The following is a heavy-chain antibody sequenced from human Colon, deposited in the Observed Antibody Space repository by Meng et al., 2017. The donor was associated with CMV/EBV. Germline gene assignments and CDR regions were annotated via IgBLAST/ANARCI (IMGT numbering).Heavy chain of an antibody. D-gene: IGHD1-26*01. CDR1: GGSISSSSYS. V-gene: IGHV4-39*07. CDR2: IYWSGNS. Sequence: GSLRLSCSVSGGSISSSSYSWGWIRQPPGKGQEWIGTIYWSGNSFYNPSLKSRVTLSVDTSKDQFSLTLASVTAADTAVYCCARDYDRYTGSYLDFWGQGKLVTVSS. CDR3: ARDYDRYTGSYLDF. J-gene: IGHJ4*02.